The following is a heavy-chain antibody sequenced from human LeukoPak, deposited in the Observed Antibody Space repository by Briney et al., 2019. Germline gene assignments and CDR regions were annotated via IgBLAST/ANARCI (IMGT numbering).Heavy chain of an antibody. D-gene: IGHD1-1*01. CDR2: INHSGST. J-gene: IGHJ4*02. Sequence: PSETLSLTCAVYGGSFSGYYWSWIRQPPGKGLEWIGEINHSGSTNYNPSLKSRVSLSIETSKQQFSLRLSSVTAADTAVYYCARDLELERNRWNYFESWGQGTLVTVSS. CDR3: ARDLELERNRWNYFES. V-gene: IGHV4-34*01. CDR1: GGSFSGYY.